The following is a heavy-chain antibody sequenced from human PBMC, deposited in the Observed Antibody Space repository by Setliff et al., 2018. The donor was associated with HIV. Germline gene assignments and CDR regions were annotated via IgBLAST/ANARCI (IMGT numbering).Heavy chain of an antibody. Sequence: ASVNVSCKASGYTFTSYGISWLRQAPGQGLEWMGWISGYSGNTNYAQKFQDRVTMTTDTPTSTVYMELRSLRSDDTAVYYCARVQWVVSSNVGLDYWGQGTLVTVSS. V-gene: IGHV1-18*01. CDR1: GYTFTSYG. CDR3: ARVQWVVSSNVGLDY. CDR2: ISGYSGNT. J-gene: IGHJ4*02. D-gene: IGHD6-19*01.